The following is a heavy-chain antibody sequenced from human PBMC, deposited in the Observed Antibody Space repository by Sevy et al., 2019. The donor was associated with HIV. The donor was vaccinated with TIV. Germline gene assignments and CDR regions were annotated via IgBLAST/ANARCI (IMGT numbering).Heavy chain of an antibody. Sequence: SETLSLTCTVSGGSISSSSYYWGWIRQPPGKGLEWIGSIYYSGSTYYNPSLKSRVTISVDTSKNQFYLKLSAVTAADTAVYYCARLTATARGLAYYFDYWGQGTLVTVSS. V-gene: IGHV4-39*01. D-gene: IGHD3-16*01. CDR1: GGSISSSSYY. CDR3: ARLTATARGLAYYFDY. CDR2: IYYSGST. J-gene: IGHJ4*02.